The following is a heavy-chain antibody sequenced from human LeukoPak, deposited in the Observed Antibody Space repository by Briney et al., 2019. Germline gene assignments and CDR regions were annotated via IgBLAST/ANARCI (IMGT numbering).Heavy chain of an antibody. CDR1: GFTFSSYA. CDR2: ISYDGSNK. J-gene: IGHJ3*02. V-gene: IGHV3-30-3*01. CDR3: ARSDILTGYDAFDI. D-gene: IGHD3-9*01. Sequence: GGSLRLSCAASGFTFSSYAMHRVRQAPGKGVEGVAVISYDGSNKYYADSVKGRFTISRDNSKNTLYLQMNSLRAEDTAVYYCARSDILTGYDAFDIWGQGTMVTVSS.